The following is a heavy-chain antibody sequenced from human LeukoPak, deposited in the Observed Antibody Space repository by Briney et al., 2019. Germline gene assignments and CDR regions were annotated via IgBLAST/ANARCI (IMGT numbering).Heavy chain of an antibody. V-gene: IGHV4-61*02. CDR3: ARGYSNYGARYNWFDP. CDR2: IYTSGST. CDR1: GGSISSGSYY. Sequence: SETLSLTCTVSGGSISSGSYYWSWIRQPAGKGLEWIGRIYTSGSTNYNPSLKSRVTISVDTSKNQFSLKLSSVTAADTAVYYCARGYSNYGARYNWFDPWGQGTLVTVSS. D-gene: IGHD4-11*01. J-gene: IGHJ5*02.